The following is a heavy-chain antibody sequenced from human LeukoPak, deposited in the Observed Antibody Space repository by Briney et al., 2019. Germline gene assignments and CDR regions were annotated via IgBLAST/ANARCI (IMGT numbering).Heavy chain of an antibody. CDR1: GGSISSGGYY. D-gene: IGHD3-16*01. CDR2: IYYSGST. CDR3: ARAVWGITLNWFDP. J-gene: IGHJ5*02. Sequence: PSQTLSLTCTVSGGSISSGGYYWSWIRQHPGKGLEWIGYIYYSGSTYYNPSLKSRVTISVDTSKNQFSLKLSSVTAADTAVYYCARAVWGITLNWFDPWGQGTLVTVSS. V-gene: IGHV4-31*03.